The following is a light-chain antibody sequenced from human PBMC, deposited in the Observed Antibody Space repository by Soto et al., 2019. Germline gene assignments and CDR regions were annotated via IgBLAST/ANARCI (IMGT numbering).Light chain of an antibody. CDR2: EGI. CDR1: SSDVGSYNL. V-gene: IGLV2-23*01. Sequence: QAVVTQPASVSGSPGQSITISCTGTSSDVGSYNLVSWYQQHPGKAPKLMIYEGIKRPSGVSSRFSGSKSGNTASLTISGIQAEDEADYYCCSYAGNSNYVFGTGTKLTVL. CDR3: CSYAGNSNYV. J-gene: IGLJ1*01.